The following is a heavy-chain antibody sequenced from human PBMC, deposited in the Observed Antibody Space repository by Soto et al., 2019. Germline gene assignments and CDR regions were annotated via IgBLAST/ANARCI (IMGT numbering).Heavy chain of an antibody. Sequence: QVTLKESGPVLVKPTEPLTLTCTVSGFSLSNARMGVSWIRQPPATALEWLAHIFSNDAKSYSTSLKSRLTISKDTSKSQVVLTMTNMAPGDTRTLYCARTPPPPPRPKPHWFFDLWGRGTLVTVSS. V-gene: IGHV2-26*01. CDR1: GFSLSNARMG. CDR3: ARTPPPPPRPKPHWFFDL. J-gene: IGHJ2*01. D-gene: IGHD1-1*01. CDR2: IFSNDAK.